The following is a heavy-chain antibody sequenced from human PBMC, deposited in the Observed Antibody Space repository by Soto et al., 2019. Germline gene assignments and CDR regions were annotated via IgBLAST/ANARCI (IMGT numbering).Heavy chain of an antibody. D-gene: IGHD5-18*01. V-gene: IGHV4-30-2*01. Sequence: SETLSLTCAVSGGSISSGGYSWSWIRQPPGKGLEWIGYIYHSGSTYYNPSLKSRVTISVDRSKNQFSLKLSSVTAADTAVYYCARGGVTDYGMDVWGQGTTVTV. CDR3: ARGGVTDYGMDV. CDR1: GGSISSGGYS. J-gene: IGHJ6*02. CDR2: IYHSGST.